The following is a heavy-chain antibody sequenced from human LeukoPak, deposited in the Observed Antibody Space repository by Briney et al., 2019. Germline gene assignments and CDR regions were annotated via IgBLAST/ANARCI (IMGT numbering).Heavy chain of an antibody. V-gene: IGHV3-74*01. CDR2: INTDGSST. CDR3: ARDRDYYDSSGYYAY. Sequence: PGGSLRLSCAASGFTFSSYWKHGVRQAPGKGLVWVSRINTDGSSTSYADSVKGRFTISRDNAKNTLYLQMNSLRAEDTAVYYCARDRDYYDSSGYYAYWGQGTLVTVSS. CDR1: GFTFSSYW. D-gene: IGHD3-22*01. J-gene: IGHJ4*02.